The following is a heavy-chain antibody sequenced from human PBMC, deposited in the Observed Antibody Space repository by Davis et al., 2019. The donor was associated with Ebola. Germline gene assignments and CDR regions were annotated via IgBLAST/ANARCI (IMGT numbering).Heavy chain of an antibody. CDR2: ISYDGTNK. CDR1: GFTFSSYA. V-gene: IGHV3-30*04. Sequence: PGGSLRLSCAASGFTFSSYAMHWVRQAPGKGPEWVADISYDGTNKNYADSVKGRFIISRDNSKNTLYLQMNSLGAEDTAVYYCVRVWYLYLWGRGTLVTVSS. CDR3: VRVWYLYL. J-gene: IGHJ2*01.